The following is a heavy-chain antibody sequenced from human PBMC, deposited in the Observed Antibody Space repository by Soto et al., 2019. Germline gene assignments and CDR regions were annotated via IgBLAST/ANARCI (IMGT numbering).Heavy chain of an antibody. CDR3: ARSLWFGELNWFDP. V-gene: IGHV3-11*03. D-gene: IGHD3-10*01. J-gene: IGHJ5*02. Sequence: GGSLRLSCAASGFTVSSNYMSWVRQAPGKGLEWVSYISSSSSYTNYADPVKGRFTISRDNAKNSLYLQMNSLRAEDTAVYYCARSLWFGELNWFDPWGQGTLVTVSS. CDR1: GFTVSSNY. CDR2: ISSSSSYT.